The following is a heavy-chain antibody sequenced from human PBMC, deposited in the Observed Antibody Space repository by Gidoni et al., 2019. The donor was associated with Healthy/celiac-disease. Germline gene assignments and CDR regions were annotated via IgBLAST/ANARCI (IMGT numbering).Heavy chain of an antibody. CDR2: ISYDGSNK. J-gene: IGHJ3*02. D-gene: IGHD6-19*01. V-gene: IGHV3-30-3*01. CDR1: GFPFSSYA. CDR3: ARVAVAGLGAFDI. Sequence: QVHLVESVGGVVQPGRSLSLSCSASGFPFSSYAMHWVRQAPGKGMEWVAVISYDGSNKYYADSVKGRFTISRDNSKNTLYLQMNSLRAEDTAVYYCARVAVAGLGAFDIWGQGTMVTVSS.